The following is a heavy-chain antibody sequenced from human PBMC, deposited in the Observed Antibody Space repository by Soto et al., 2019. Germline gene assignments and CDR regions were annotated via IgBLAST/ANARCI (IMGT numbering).Heavy chain of an antibody. D-gene: IGHD3-22*01. CDR2: IHYSETI. J-gene: IGHJ3*02. CDR1: GASVKSGDYY. V-gene: IGHV4-30-4*01. CDR3: ARAHRYYDYPDI. Sequence: QVQLQESGPGLVEASQTLSLTCTVSGASVKSGDYYWSWVRQPPGRGLEWIGYIHYSETIYCNPSLKSRVQILVETFKNQFSLEVSSVTAADTAVYYCARAHRYYDYPDIWGQGTTVTVSS.